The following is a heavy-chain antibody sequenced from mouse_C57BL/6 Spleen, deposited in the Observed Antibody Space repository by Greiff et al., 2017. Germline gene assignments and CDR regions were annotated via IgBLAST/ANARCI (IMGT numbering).Heavy chain of an antibody. V-gene: IGHV5-9-1*02. CDR2: ISSGGDYI. CDR3: TRNYGGSSYGEGAMDY. CDR1: GFTFSSYA. D-gene: IGHD1-1*01. J-gene: IGHJ4*01. Sequence: EVQLQQSGEGLVKPGGSLKLSCAASGFTFSSYAMSWVRQTPEKRLEWVAYISSGGDYIYYADTVKGRFTISRDNARNNLYLQMSSLKSEDTAMCYCTRNYGGSSYGEGAMDYWGQGTSVTVSS.